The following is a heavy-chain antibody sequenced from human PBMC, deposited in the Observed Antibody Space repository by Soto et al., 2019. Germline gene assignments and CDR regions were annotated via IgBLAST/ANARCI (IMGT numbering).Heavy chain of an antibody. V-gene: IGHV4-59*01. CDR2: IYYSGST. Sequence: PSETLSLTCTVSGGSISIYYWSWIRHPPGKGLEWIGYIYYSGSTNYNPSLKSRVTISVDTSKNQFSLKLSSVTAADTAVYYCARDQFGHYDIFGTYYYYGMDVWGQGTTVTVSS. D-gene: IGHD3-9*01. J-gene: IGHJ6*02. CDR1: GGSISIYY. CDR3: ARDQFGHYDIFGTYYYYGMDV.